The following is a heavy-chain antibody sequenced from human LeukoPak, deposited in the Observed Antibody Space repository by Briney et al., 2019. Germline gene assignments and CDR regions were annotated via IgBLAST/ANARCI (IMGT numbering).Heavy chain of an antibody. D-gene: IGHD1-20*01. CDR3: AREGDYNWNYFDY. Sequence: PGGSLRLSCAASGFTFSSYWMHWVRQAPGKGLVWVPRINSDGSSTSYADSVKGRFTISRDNAKNTLYLQMNSLRAEDTAVYYCAREGDYNWNYFDYWGQGTLVTVSS. J-gene: IGHJ4*02. CDR1: GFTFSSYW. CDR2: INSDGSST. V-gene: IGHV3-74*01.